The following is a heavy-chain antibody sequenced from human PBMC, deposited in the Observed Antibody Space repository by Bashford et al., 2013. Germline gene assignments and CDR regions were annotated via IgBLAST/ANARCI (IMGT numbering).Heavy chain of an antibody. CDR3: ARGDDYGDYHFDY. D-gene: IGHD4-17*01. Sequence: SETLSLTCTVSGASISSGSYYWSWIRQPAGKGLEWIGRINTSGSTSYNPSLKSRVTMSVDTSNNQFSLKLSSVTAADTAVYYCARGDDYGDYHFDYWGRGNRGHRLL. CDR2: INTSGST. CDR1: GASISSGSYY. V-gene: IGHV4-61*02. J-gene: IGHJ4*02.